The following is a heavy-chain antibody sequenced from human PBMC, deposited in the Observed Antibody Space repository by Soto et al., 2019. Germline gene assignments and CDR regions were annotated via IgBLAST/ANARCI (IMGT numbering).Heavy chain of an antibody. J-gene: IGHJ5*01. V-gene: IGHV3-30*03. CDR3: ARWVGGSMYDNSGKYDS. D-gene: IGHD3-22*01. CDR2: VSNDGIRK. CDR1: GFIFSGSG. Sequence: QVQLVESGGGVVQPGRSLRLTWAASGFIFSGSGMHWVRQAPGKGLEWVALVSNDGIRKYYGDSGKGRFTISRDNAENTLYLQMNSLRAEDTAVYYCARWVGGSMYDNSGKYDSWGQGTLVTVSS.